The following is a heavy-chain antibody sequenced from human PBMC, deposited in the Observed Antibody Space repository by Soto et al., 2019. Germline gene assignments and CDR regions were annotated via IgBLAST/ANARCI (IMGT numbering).Heavy chain of an antibody. CDR3: ARDGSSTANWIDP. CDR1: GESLNIGGDY. D-gene: IGHD2-15*01. J-gene: IGHJ5*02. CDR2: IYYTGKT. V-gene: IGHV4-31*03. Sequence: TQSLTCPVSGESLNIGGDYWPWIHQHPGKGLEWMGYIYYTGKTYYNPSLESRLTMSVDTSKNQFSLKLSSVTAADTGVYYCARDGSSTANWIDPWVQGTPVTVS.